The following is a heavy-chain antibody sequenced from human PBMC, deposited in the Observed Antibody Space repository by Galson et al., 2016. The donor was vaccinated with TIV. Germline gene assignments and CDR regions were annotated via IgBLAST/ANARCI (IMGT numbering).Heavy chain of an antibody. J-gene: IGHJ4*02. CDR1: GFTFSDYY. D-gene: IGHD3-3*01. CDR2: ITTTSSYT. CDR3: ARGFTIFGVVRYYFDY. V-gene: IGHV3-11*06. Sequence: SLRLSCAASGFTFSDYYMSRIRQAPGKGLEWVSYITTTSSYTKYADSVKGRFSISRDNAKNSLHLQMNSLRAEDTAVYYCARGFTIFGVVRYYFDYWGQGTLVTVSS.